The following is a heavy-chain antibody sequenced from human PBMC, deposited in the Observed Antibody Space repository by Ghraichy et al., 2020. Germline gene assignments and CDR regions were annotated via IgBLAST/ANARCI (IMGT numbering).Heavy chain of an antibody. V-gene: IGHV3-7*01. CDR1: GFTFSDYW. Sequence: GSRRLSCAASGFTFSDYWMSWVRQAPGKGLEWVANIKQEGSEKYYVGSVQGRFTISRDNAKNSLYLQMNSLRAEDTAVYYCAKNKNYYDSSGGWYYYYGMDVWGQGTTVTVSS. D-gene: IGHD3-22*01. CDR2: IKQEGSEK. J-gene: IGHJ6*02. CDR3: AKNKNYYDSSGGWYYYYGMDV.